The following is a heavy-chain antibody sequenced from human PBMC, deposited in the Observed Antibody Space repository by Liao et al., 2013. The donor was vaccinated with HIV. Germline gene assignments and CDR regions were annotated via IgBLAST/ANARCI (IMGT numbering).Heavy chain of an antibody. V-gene: IGHV4-34*01. CDR2: INQSGTA. J-gene: IGHJ4*02. Sequence: QVQLQQWGAGLLKPSETLSLTCAVYGGSLSTYYWSWIRQPPGKGLEYIGEINQSGTAFYNPSLKSRVTISVDTSKKQFSLKLRSVTAADTAVYYCARDGGGRSFDYWGQGTLVTVSS. D-gene: IGHD6-19*01. CDR1: GGSLSTYY. CDR3: ARDGGGRSFDY.